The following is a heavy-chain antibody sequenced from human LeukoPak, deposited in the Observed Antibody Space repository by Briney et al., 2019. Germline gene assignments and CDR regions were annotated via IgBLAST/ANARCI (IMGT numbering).Heavy chain of an antibody. J-gene: IGHJ6*02. CDR3: ARGATIFGVVIIDHYGMDV. CDR1: GYTFTGYY. Sequence: ASVKVSCKASGYTFTGYYMRWVRQAPGQGLEWMGWINPNSGGTNYAQKFQGRVTMTRDTSISTAYMELSRLRSDDTAVYYCARGATIFGVVIIDHYGMDVWGQGTTVTVSS. V-gene: IGHV1-2*02. CDR2: INPNSGGT. D-gene: IGHD3-3*01.